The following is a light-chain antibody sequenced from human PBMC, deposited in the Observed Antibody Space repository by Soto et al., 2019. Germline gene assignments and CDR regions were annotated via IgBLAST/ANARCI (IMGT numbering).Light chain of an antibody. Sequence: QSALTQPASVSGSPGQSITISCTGTSSDVGSYIFVSWYQQHPGKAPKLMIYEGSKRPSGVSNRFSGSKSGNTASLTISGLQAEDEADYSCCSYAGDYTYVFGIGTKLTVL. CDR1: SSDVGSYIF. J-gene: IGLJ1*01. CDR3: CSYAGDYTYV. V-gene: IGLV2-23*01. CDR2: EGS.